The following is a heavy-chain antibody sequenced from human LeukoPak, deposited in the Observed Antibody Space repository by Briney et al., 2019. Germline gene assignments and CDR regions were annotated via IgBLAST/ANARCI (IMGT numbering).Heavy chain of an antibody. CDR1: GFTFSSYS. D-gene: IGHD2-21*02. CDR3: ARGGDSAFDI. Sequence: GGSLRLSCAASGFTFSSYSMNWVRQAPGKGLEWVSSISSSSSYIYYADSVKGRFTISRDNPKNSLYLQMNSLRAEDTAVYYCARGGDSAFDIWGQGTMVTVSS. CDR2: ISSSSSYI. V-gene: IGHV3-21*01. J-gene: IGHJ3*02.